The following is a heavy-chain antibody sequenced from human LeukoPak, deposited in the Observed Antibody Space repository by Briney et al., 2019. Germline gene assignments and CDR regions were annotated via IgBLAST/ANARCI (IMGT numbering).Heavy chain of an antibody. CDR3: AKGTRVGVTTPFDS. V-gene: IGHV3-23*01. Sequence: GGSLRLSCAGSGFTFNHFGLHWVRQAPGKGLKWVSSITGSSGRTYYVDSVKGRFTISRDTSNNTLYLEMNSLGDEDTAVYYCAKGTRVGVTTPFDSWGQGTLVTVSS. CDR1: GFTFNHFG. CDR2: ITGSSGRT. D-gene: IGHD3-3*01. J-gene: IGHJ4*02.